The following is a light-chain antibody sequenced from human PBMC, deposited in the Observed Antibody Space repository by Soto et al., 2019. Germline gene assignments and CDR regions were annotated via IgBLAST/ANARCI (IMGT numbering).Light chain of an antibody. CDR2: DAS. CDR3: QQRSNWRAT. CDR1: QSVSSY. Sequence: EIVLTQSPATLSLSPGERATLSCRASQSVSSYLAWYQQKPGQAPRLLIYDASNRATGIPARFSGSGSGTDFTLTISILEPEDFAVYYCQQRSNWRATFGGGTKVEIK. V-gene: IGKV3-11*01. J-gene: IGKJ4*01.